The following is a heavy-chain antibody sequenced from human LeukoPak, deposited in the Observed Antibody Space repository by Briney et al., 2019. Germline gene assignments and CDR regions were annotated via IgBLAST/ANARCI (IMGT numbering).Heavy chain of an antibody. Sequence: GGSLRLSCAASGFTFSSYAMHWVRQAPGKGLEWVAVISYDGSNKYYADSVKGRFTISRDNSKNTLYLQMNSLRAEDTAVYYCARAGWDYYYYGMDVWGQGTTVTVSS. V-gene: IGHV3-30-3*01. CDR3: ARAGWDYYYYGMDV. CDR2: ISYDGSNK. CDR1: GFTFSSYA. J-gene: IGHJ6*02. D-gene: IGHD1-14*01.